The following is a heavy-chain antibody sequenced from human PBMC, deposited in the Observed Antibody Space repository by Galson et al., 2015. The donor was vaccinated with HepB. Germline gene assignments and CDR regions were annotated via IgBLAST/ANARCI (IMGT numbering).Heavy chain of an antibody. V-gene: IGHV3-33*01. Sequence: SLRLSCAASGFTFSSYGMHWVRQAPGKGLEWVAVIWYDGSNKYYADSVKGRFTISRDNSKNTLYLQMNSLRAEDTAVYYCARDDIAARPGWFNPWGQGTLVTVSS. CDR2: IWYDGSNK. D-gene: IGHD6-6*01. J-gene: IGHJ5*02. CDR1: GFTFSSYG. CDR3: ARDDIAARPGWFNP.